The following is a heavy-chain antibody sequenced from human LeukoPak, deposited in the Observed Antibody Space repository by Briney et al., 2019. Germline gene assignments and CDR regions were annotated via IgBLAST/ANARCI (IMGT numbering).Heavy chain of an antibody. Sequence: GGSLRLSCAASGFTFSSYGMHWVRQAPGKGLEWVAFIRYDGSNKYYADSVKGRFTISRDNSKNTLYLQMNSLRAEDTAVYYCARDLDYYGSGSYYHYWGQGTLVTVSS. CDR3: ARDLDYYGSGSYYHY. CDR1: GFTFSSYG. J-gene: IGHJ4*02. D-gene: IGHD3-10*01. CDR2: IRYDGSNK. V-gene: IGHV3-30*02.